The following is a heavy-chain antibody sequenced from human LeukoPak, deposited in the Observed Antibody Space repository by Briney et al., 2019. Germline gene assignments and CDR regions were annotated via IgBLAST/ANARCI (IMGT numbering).Heavy chain of an antibody. CDR3: ARDVQLERPPPLIGYYYMDV. J-gene: IGHJ6*03. V-gene: IGHV4-59*12. CDR1: GGSISSYY. Sequence: SETLSLTCTVSGGSISSYYWSWIRQPPGKGLEWIGYIYYSGSTNYNPSLKSRLTISIDTSKNQFSLKLSSVTAADTAVYYCARDVQLERPPPLIGYYYMDVWGKGTTVTVSS. CDR2: IYYSGST. D-gene: IGHD1-1*01.